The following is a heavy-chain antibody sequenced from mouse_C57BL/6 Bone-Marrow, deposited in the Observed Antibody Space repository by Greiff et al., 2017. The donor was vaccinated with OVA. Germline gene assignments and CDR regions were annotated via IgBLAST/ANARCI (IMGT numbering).Heavy chain of an antibody. CDR2: IHPNSGST. Sequence: QVHVKQSGAELVKPGASVKLSCKASGYTFTSYWMHWVKQRPGQGLEWIGMIHPNSGSTNYNEKFKSKATLTVDKSSSTAYMQLSSLTSEDSAVYYCARREATTRGYYFDYWGQGTTLTVSS. CDR1: GYTFTSYW. J-gene: IGHJ2*01. D-gene: IGHD3-2*02. CDR3: ARREATTRGYYFDY. V-gene: IGHV1-64*01.